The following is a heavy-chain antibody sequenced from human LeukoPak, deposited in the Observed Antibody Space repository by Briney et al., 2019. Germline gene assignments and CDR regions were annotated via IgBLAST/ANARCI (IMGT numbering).Heavy chain of an antibody. Sequence: ASVKVSCKASGYTFTGYYIHWVRQAPGQGLEWMGWINPNSGGANYAQKFQGRVTMTGDTSISTAYMELSRLGSDDTAVYYCARDHYGSGSYCQGYWGQGTLVTVSS. V-gene: IGHV1-2*02. D-gene: IGHD3-10*01. CDR2: INPNSGGA. CDR1: GYTFTGYY. CDR3: ARDHYGSGSYCQGY. J-gene: IGHJ4*02.